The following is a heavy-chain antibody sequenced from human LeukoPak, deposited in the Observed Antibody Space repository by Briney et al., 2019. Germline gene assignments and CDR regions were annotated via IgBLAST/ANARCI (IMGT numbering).Heavy chain of an antibody. J-gene: IGHJ4*02. CDR1: GFTFSSYA. D-gene: IGHD6-13*01. Sequence: PGGSLRLSCAASGFTFSSYAMSWVRQAPGKGLEWVSAISGSGHSTYYADSVKGRLTISRDNSKNTLYLQMKSLRAEDTAIYYCVKDRSDNSSWYLGDYWGQGTLVAVSS. CDR3: VKDRSDNSSWYLGDY. V-gene: IGHV3-23*01. CDR2: ISGSGHST.